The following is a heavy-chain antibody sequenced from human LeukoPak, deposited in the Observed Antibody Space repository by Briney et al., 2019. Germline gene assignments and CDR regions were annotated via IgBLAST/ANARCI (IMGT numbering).Heavy chain of an antibody. D-gene: IGHD2-15*01. CDR2: ISAYNGNT. J-gene: IGHJ5*02. CDR1: GYTFTSYG. CDR3: ARARIYCSGGSCYGYWFDP. V-gene: IGHV1-18*01. Sequence: GASVKVSCKASGYTFTSYGISWVRQAPGQGLEWMGWISAYNGNTNYAQKLQGRVTMTTDTSTSTAYMELRSLRSDDTAVYYCARARIYCSGGSCYGYWFDPWGQGTLVTVSS.